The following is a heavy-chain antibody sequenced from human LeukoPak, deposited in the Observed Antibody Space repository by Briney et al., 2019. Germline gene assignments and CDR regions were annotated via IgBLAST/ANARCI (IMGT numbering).Heavy chain of an antibody. CDR3: AGALGYCSGGSCYSGGYYYYYMDV. V-gene: IGHV6-1*01. CDR1: GDSVSSNSAA. CDR2: TYYRSKWYN. Sequence: SQTLSLTCAISGDSVSSNSAAWNWIRQSPSRGLEWLGRTYYRSKWYNDYAVSVKRRITINPDTSKNQFSLQLNSVTPEDTAVYYCAGALGYCSGGSCYSGGYYYYYMDVWGKGTTVTVSS. J-gene: IGHJ6*03. D-gene: IGHD2-15*01.